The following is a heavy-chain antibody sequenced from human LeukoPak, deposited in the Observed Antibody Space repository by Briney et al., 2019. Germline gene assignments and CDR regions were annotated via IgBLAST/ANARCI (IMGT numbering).Heavy chain of an antibody. J-gene: IGHJ6*02. V-gene: IGHV4-4*07. CDR1: GGSISSYY. CDR3: ARGGSVPAAANGIYYYYGMDV. Sequence: SETLSLTCTVSGGSISSYYWSWIRQPAGKGLEWIGRIYTSGSTNYNPSLKSRVTMSIDTSKNQFSLKLSSVTAADTAVYYCARGGSVPAAANGIYYYYGMDVWGQGTRSPSP. D-gene: IGHD2-2*01. CDR2: IYTSGST.